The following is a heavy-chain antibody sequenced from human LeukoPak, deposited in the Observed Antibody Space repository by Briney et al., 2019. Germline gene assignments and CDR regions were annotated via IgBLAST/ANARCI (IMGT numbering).Heavy chain of an antibody. Sequence: GGSLRLSCAASGFTFSSYAMSWVRQAPGKGLEWVSAISGSGGSTYYADSVKGRFTISRDNSKNTLYLQMNSLRAEDTAVCYCAKDQGYSYGYGFDPWGQGTLVTVSS. J-gene: IGHJ5*02. CDR1: GFTFSSYA. CDR2: ISGSGGST. D-gene: IGHD5-18*01. V-gene: IGHV3-23*01. CDR3: AKDQGYSYGYGFDP.